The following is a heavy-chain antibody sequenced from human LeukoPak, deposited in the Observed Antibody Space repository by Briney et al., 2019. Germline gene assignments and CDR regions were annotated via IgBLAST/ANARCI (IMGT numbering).Heavy chain of an antibody. J-gene: IGHJ4*02. V-gene: IGHV3-15*01. Sequence: GGSLRLSCAASGFTFSSYSMNWVRQAPGKGLEWVGRIKSKTDGGTTDYAAPVKGRFTISRDDSKNTLYLQMNSLKTEDTAVYYCTTEVIVEATTYDYWGQGTLVTVSS. CDR3: TTEVIVEATTYDY. D-gene: IGHD1-26*01. CDR1: GFTFSSYS. CDR2: IKSKTDGGTT.